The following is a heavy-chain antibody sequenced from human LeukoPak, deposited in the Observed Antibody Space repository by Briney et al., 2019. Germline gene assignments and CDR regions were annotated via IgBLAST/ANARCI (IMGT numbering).Heavy chain of an antibody. J-gene: IGHJ4*02. V-gene: IGHV4-4*07. CDR3: ASGGHNYGSPFDY. CDR2: ISPSGTT. Sequence: PSETLSLTCTISGVSISPYYWSWLRQPAGKGLEWIGRISPSGTTNYNPSLRSRVTMSVDTSKNQFSLKLSSVNAADTAAYYCASGGHNYGSPFDYWGQGTLVTVSS. D-gene: IGHD5-18*01. CDR1: GVSISPYY.